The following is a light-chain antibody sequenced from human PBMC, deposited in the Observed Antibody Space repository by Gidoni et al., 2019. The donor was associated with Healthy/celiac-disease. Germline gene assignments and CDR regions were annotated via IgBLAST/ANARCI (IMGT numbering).Light chain of an antibody. V-gene: IGLV2-14*03. Sequence: TQPASVSGSPGQSITISCTGTSSDVGGYNYVSWYQQHPGKAPKLMIYDVSNRPSGVSNRFSGSKSGNTASLTISGLQAEDEADYYCSSYTSSSTRVFGGGTKLTV. CDR3: SSYTSSSTRV. J-gene: IGLJ2*01. CDR2: DVS. CDR1: SSDVGGYNY.